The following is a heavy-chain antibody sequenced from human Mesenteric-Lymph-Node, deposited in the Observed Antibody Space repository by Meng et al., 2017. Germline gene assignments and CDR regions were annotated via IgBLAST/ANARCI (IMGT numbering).Heavy chain of an antibody. J-gene: IGHJ4*02. CDR2: INPNTGDT. CDR3: AREDESSSVWEMPNHFFDY. Sequence: ASVKVSCKASGYTFTDYYMHWVRQAPGQGLEWMGWINPNTGDTNYAQQFQGVVTMTRDTSISTAYMELNRLRSDDTAVYYCAREDESSSVWEMPNHFFDYWGQGTRVTVSS. V-gene: IGHV1-2*02. CDR1: GYTFTDYY. D-gene: IGHD6-19*01.